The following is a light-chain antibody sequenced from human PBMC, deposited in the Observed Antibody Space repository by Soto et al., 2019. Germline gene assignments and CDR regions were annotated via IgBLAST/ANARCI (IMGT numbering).Light chain of an antibody. CDR3: QQYNNWPLT. Sequence: EIVMTQSPATLSVSPVERATLSCRASQSVSSNLAWYQQKPGQAPRLLIYGASTRATGIPTRFSVSGSGTEFTLTISSLQSEDFAVYYCQQYNNWPLTFGGGTKVEIK. CDR1: QSVSSN. V-gene: IGKV3-15*01. J-gene: IGKJ4*01. CDR2: GAS.